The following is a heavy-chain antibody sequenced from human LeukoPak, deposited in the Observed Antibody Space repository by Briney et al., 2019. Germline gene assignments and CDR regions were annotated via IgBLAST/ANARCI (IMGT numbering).Heavy chain of an antibody. CDR3: ARDQTKWEPLRRRDYYYMDV. CDR1: GFTFSSYS. D-gene: IGHD1-26*01. J-gene: IGHJ6*03. CDR2: ISSSSSYI. V-gene: IGHV3-21*01. Sequence: GGCLRLSCAASGFTFSSYSMNCVRQAPGKGLEWVSSISSSSSYIYYADSVKGRFTISRDNAKNSLYLQMNSLRAEDTAVYYCARDQTKWEPLRRRDYYYMDVWGKGTTVTVSS.